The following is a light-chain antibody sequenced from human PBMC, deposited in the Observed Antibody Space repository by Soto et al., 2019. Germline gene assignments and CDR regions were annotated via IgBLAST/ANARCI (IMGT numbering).Light chain of an antibody. CDR1: ESVVSNY. Sequence: EIVMTQSPATLSVSPGERATLSCRATESVVSNYLAWYQVKPGQAPRRLIYGASSRATGIPDRFSGRGFGTDFTLTISRLEPEEFAVYYCQHSGDFRWTFGQGTKVDI. CDR2: GAS. CDR3: QHSGDFRWT. V-gene: IGKV3-20*01. J-gene: IGKJ1*01.